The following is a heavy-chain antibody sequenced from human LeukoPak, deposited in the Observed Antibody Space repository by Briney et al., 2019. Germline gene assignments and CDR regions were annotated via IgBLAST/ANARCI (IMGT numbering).Heavy chain of an antibody. Sequence: RSGGSLRLSCAASGFTFSDYYMSWIRQAPGKGLEWVSYISSSGSTIYYADSVKGRFTISRDNAKNSLNLQMNSLRAEDTAVYYCARAYCSSTSCYVVYFQHWGQGTLVTVSS. D-gene: IGHD2-2*01. V-gene: IGHV3-11*04. J-gene: IGHJ1*01. CDR2: ISSSGSTI. CDR1: GFTFSDYY. CDR3: ARAYCSSTSCYVVYFQH.